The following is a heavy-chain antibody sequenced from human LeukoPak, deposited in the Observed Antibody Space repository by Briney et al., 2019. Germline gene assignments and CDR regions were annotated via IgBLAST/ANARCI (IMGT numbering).Heavy chain of an antibody. J-gene: IGHJ4*02. CDR2: IYYSGST. CDR3: ARISSYYDILISYYFDY. D-gene: IGHD3-9*01. V-gene: IGHV4-39*01. Sequence: KASETLSLTCTVSGGSISSSSYYWGWIRQPPGKGLEWIGSIYYSGSTYYNPSLKSRVTISVDTSKNQFSLKLSSVTAADTAVYYCARISSYYDILISYYFDYWGQGTLVTVSS. CDR1: GGSISSSSYY.